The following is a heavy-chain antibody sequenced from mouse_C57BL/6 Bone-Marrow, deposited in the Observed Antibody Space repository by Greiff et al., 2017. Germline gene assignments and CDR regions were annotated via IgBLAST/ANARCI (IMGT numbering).Heavy chain of an antibody. CDR1: GFTFSSYA. CDR3: ARDFGDGAWFAY. Sequence: EVQLVESGGGLVKPGGSLKLSCAASGFTFSSYAMSWVRQTPEKRLEWVATISDGGSYTYYPDNVKGRFTISRDNAKNNLYLQMSHLKSEDTAMYYCARDFGDGAWFAYWGQGTLVTVSA. CDR2: ISDGGSYT. J-gene: IGHJ3*01. V-gene: IGHV5-4*01.